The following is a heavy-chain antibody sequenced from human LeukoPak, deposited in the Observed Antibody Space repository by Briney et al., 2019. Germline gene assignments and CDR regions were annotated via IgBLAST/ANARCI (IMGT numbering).Heavy chain of an antibody. Sequence: SETLSLTCTVSGGSISSYYWSWIRQPPGKGLEWIGYIYYSGSTNYNPSLKNRVTISVDTSKNQFSLKLSSVTAADTAVYYCARGPPGYSFSYFDYWGQGTLVTVSS. CDR1: GGSISSYY. CDR3: ARGPPGYSFSYFDY. J-gene: IGHJ4*02. V-gene: IGHV4-59*12. D-gene: IGHD5-18*01. CDR2: IYYSGST.